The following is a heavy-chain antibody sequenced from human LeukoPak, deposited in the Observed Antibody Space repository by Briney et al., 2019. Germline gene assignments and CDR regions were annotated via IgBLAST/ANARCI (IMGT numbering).Heavy chain of an antibody. Sequence: PGGSLRLSCAISGFTFTAHSMNWVRQPPGKGLEWVSFISSDSTYKYYGDSVKGRFTISRDNANVYLQMNSLRAEDTATYHCAREYDSKGRFDNWGQGTLVTVSS. J-gene: IGHJ4*02. D-gene: IGHD3-22*01. CDR2: ISSDSTYK. V-gene: IGHV3-21*01. CDR3: AREYDSKGRFDN. CDR1: GFTFTAHS.